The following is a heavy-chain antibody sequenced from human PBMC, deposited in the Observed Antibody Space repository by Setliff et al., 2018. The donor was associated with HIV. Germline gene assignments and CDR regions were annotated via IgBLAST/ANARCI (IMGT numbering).Heavy chain of an antibody. CDR2: IYDGGTT. D-gene: IGHD3-10*02. Sequence: SETLSLTCDVSGYSINNIHYWGWIRQPPGKGLECLGNIYDGGTTYHNPSLKGRVTISMDTSKAQFSLKLISVTAADTAVYYCVRRDVSFLFGQFDSWGQGILVTVSS. J-gene: IGHJ4*02. V-gene: IGHV4-38-2*01. CDR1: GYSINNIHY. CDR3: VRRDVSFLFGQFDS.